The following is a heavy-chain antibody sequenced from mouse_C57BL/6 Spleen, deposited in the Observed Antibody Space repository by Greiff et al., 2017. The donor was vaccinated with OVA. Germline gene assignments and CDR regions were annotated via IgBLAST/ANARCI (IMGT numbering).Heavy chain of an antibody. D-gene: IGHD1-1*01. J-gene: IGHJ2*01. CDR2: INPSNGGT. Sequence: QVQLKQPGTELVKPGASVKLSCKASGYTFTSYWMHWVKQRPGQGLEWIGNINPSNGGTNYNEKFKSKATLTVDKSSSTAYMQLSSLTSEDSAVYYCAYLLLRWDYFDYWGQGTTLTVSS. CDR1: GYTFTSYW. CDR3: AYLLLRWDYFDY. V-gene: IGHV1-53*01.